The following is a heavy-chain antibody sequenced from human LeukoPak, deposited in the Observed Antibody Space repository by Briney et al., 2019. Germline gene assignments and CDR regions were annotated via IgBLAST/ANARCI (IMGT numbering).Heavy chain of an antibody. D-gene: IGHD5-12*01. CDR1: GFTFTSSA. V-gene: IGHV1-58*01. CDR3: AAAPRDGGYHFDY. Sequence: SVKVSCKASGFTFTSSAVQWVRQARGQRLEWIGWIVVGGGNTNYAQKFQERVTITRDMSTSTAYMELSSLRSEDTAVYYCAAAPRDGGYHFDYWGQGTLVTVSS. J-gene: IGHJ4*02. CDR2: IVVGGGNT.